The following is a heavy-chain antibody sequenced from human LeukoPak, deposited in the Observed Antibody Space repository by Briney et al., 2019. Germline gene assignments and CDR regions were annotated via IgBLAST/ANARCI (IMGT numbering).Heavy chain of an antibody. V-gene: IGHV3-30*02. CDR1: GFTFSSYG. Sequence: GGSLRLSCAASGFTFSSYGMHWVRQAPGKGLEWVAFIRYDGSNKYYADSVKGRFTISRDNSKNTLYLQMNSLRAEDTAVYYCAKGGPVLRYFDWYDKDDAFDIWGQGTMVTVSS. J-gene: IGHJ3*02. D-gene: IGHD3-9*01. CDR2: IRYDGSNK. CDR3: AKGGPVLRYFDWYDKDDAFDI.